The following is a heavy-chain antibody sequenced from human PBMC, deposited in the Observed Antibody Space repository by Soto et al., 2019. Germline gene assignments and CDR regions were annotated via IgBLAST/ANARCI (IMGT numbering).Heavy chain of an antibody. D-gene: IGHD6-6*01. CDR2: ISGSGGST. V-gene: IGHV3-23*01. Sequence: LRLSCAASGFTFSSYAMSWVRQAPGKGLEWVSAISGSGGSTYYADSVKGRFTISRDNSKNTLYLQMNSLRAEDTAVYYCAKDLDSSSPGGYYYYYGMDVWGQGTTVTVSS. CDR3: AKDLDSSSPGGYYYYYGMDV. CDR1: GFTFSSYA. J-gene: IGHJ6*02.